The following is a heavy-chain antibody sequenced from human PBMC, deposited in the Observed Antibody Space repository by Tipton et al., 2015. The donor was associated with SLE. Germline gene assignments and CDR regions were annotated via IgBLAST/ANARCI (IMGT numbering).Heavy chain of an antibody. V-gene: IGHV4-39*01. J-gene: IGHJ5*02. CDR1: GDSISISTYS. CDR2: MFYSGST. Sequence: LRLSCPVSGDSISISTYSWGWIRQPPGKGLEWIGSMFYSGSTYYNSSLKSRVTISVDTSKNQFSLKLSSVTAADTSVYYCVRQPAEGWFDPWGQGTLVTVSS. CDR3: VRQPAEGWFDP.